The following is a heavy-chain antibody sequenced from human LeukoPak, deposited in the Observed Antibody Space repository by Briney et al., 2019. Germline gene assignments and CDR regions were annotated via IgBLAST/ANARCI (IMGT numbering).Heavy chain of an antibody. CDR3: ARGVLDSSGYYQAFDY. CDR1: GYTFLCYG. Sequence: ASVKVSCKASGYTFLCYGINWVSQAPGQGLEWMGWISAYNGNTNYAQKLHGRVTMTTDTSTSTAYMELRSLRSDDTAVYYCARGVLDSSGYYQAFDYWGQGTLVTVSS. D-gene: IGHD3-22*01. J-gene: IGHJ4*02. V-gene: IGHV1-18*01. CDR2: ISAYNGNT.